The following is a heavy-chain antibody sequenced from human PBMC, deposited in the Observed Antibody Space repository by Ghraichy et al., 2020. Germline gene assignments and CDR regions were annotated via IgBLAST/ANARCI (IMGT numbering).Heavy chain of an antibody. D-gene: IGHD5-24*01. Sequence: GGSLRLSCAASGFTFSSYAMNWVRQAPGKGLEWVSAISGSGGSTYYADSVKGRFTISRDNSKNTLYLQVNSLRAEDTAVYYCAKVFGMATITAFDYWGQGTLVTVSS. V-gene: IGHV3-23*01. CDR3: AKVFGMATITAFDY. CDR2: ISGSGGST. CDR1: GFTFSSYA. J-gene: IGHJ4*02.